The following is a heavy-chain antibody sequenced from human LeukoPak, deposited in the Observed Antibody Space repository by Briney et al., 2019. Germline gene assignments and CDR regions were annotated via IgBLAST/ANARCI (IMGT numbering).Heavy chain of an antibody. CDR1: GVSISSGRYY. CDR2: IYYSGST. Sequence: SQTLSLTCTVSGVSISSGRYYWTWIRQHPGKSLEWIGYIYYSGSTSYNPSLKSRVTMSVDISKNHFSLKLSSVTAADTAVYYCARTQAAGLNWFDPWGQGTLVTVSS. D-gene: IGHD6-13*01. CDR3: ARTQAAGLNWFDP. V-gene: IGHV4-31*03. J-gene: IGHJ5*02.